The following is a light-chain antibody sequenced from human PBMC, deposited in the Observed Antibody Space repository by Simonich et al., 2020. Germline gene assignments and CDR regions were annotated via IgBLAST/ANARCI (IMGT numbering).Light chain of an antibody. Sequence: QSALTQPASVSGSPGQSITISCTGTSSDFGGYNYVSWYQQHPGKAPKLMIYDVSKRPSGVSNRVSCSKSGNTASLTISGLQAEDEADYYCSSYTSSSTLVFGGGTKLTVL. J-gene: IGLJ2*01. V-gene: IGLV2-14*01. CDR1: SSDFGGYNY. CDR3: SSYTSSSTLV. CDR2: DVS.